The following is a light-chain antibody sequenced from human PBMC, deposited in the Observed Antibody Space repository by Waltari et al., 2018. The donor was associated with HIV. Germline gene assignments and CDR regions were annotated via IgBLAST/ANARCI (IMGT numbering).Light chain of an antibody. V-gene: IGKV3-20*01. Sequence: IVLTQSPGTLSLSPGERATLSCRASHSVSSSYLAWFQQRPGKAPRLLIHCASDRATGVPDRFSGSGVGTDFTLTISRLEPEDVAVYFCQQYGTLPFTFGPGTKVEI. CDR3: QQYGTLPFT. CDR2: CAS. J-gene: IGKJ3*01. CDR1: HSVSSSY.